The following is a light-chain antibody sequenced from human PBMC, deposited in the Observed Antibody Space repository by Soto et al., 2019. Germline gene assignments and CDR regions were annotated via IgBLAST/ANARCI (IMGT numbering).Light chain of an antibody. CDR3: QYYGTSPRT. CDR1: QSVSSTH. V-gene: IGKV3-20*01. J-gene: IGKJ1*01. CDR2: GAS. Sequence: EIVLTQSPGTLSLSPGERATLSCRATQSVSSTHLAWYQQNPGQAPRLLTYGASSRATGIPDRFSGSGSGTDFTLTISRLEPEDFAVYYCQYYGTSPRTFGQGTKVEIK.